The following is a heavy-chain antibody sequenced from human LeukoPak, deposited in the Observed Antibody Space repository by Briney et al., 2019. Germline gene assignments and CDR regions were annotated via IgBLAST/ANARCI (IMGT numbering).Heavy chain of an antibody. Sequence: PGGSLRLSCAASGFTFSSYAMSWVRQAPGKGLEWVSAISGSGGSTYYADSVKGRFTISRDNSKNTLYLQMNSLRAEDTAVYYCAKDLKQEQWLVRGRAFDIWGQGTMVTVSS. D-gene: IGHD6-19*01. CDR3: AKDLKQEQWLVRGRAFDI. CDR2: ISGSGGST. CDR1: GFTFSSYA. J-gene: IGHJ3*02. V-gene: IGHV3-23*01.